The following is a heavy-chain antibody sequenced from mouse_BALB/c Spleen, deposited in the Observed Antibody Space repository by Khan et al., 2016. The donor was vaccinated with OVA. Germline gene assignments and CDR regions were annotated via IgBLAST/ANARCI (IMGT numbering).Heavy chain of an antibody. D-gene: IGHD2-2*01. J-gene: IGHJ4*01. V-gene: IGHV5-9-3*01. Sequence: EVQLLESGGDLVKPGGSLKLSCSASGFTFSSYAMSWVRQTPEKRLELVATISSGGHYTFYPDSVKGRFTISRDNARNTLYLQMSSLRSEDTAMYYCTRSLVDYHAMDYWGQGTSVIVSS. CDR3: TRSLVDYHAMDY. CDR2: ISSGGHYT. CDR1: GFTFSSYA.